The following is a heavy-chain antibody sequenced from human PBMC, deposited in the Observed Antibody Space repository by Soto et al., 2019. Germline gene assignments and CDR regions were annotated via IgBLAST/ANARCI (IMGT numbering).Heavy chain of an antibody. CDR3: SRVLGVNNAFDI. CDR1: GYTFTSYG. Sequence: ASVKVSCKACGYTFTSYGISWVRQAPGQGLEWMGWISAYNGNTNYAQKLQGRVTMTMDTSTSTAYMELRRLRSDVTSVYYCSRVLGVNNAFDIWGQGTMVTVSS. D-gene: IGHD3-10*01. V-gene: IGHV1-18*01. J-gene: IGHJ3*02. CDR2: ISAYNGNT.